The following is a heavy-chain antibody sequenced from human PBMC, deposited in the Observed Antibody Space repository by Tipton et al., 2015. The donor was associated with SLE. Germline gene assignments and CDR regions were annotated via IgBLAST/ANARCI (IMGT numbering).Heavy chain of an antibody. CDR3: ARDKYYDFWSGYDYYFDY. Sequence: QSGPEVKKPGASVKVSCKASGYTFIDYFLHWVRQAPGQGLEWLGWMNPNTGGTKYAHKFQGRVTMTRDTSISTAYMELRSLRSDDTAVYYCARDKYYDFWSGYDYYFDYWGQGTLVTVSS. J-gene: IGHJ4*02. CDR1: GYTFIDYF. CDR2: MNPNTGGT. D-gene: IGHD3-3*01. V-gene: IGHV1-2*02.